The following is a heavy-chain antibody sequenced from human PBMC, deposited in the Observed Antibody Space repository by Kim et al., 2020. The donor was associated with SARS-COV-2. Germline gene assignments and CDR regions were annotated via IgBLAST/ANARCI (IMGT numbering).Heavy chain of an antibody. CDR1: GFTFSSYS. V-gene: IGHV3-21*01. D-gene: IGHD6-6*01. J-gene: IGHJ4*02. Sequence: GGSLRLSCAASGFTFSSYSMNWVRQAPGKGLEWVSSISSSSSYIYYADSVKGRFTISRDNAKNSLYLQMNSLRAEDTAVYYCARDREQLASYYLDYWGQGTLVTVSS. CDR2: ISSSSSYI. CDR3: ARDREQLASYYLDY.